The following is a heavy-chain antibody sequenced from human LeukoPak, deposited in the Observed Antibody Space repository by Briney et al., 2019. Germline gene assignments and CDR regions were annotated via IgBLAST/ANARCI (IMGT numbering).Heavy chain of an antibody. J-gene: IGHJ3*02. CDR3: ARDVKYYYDSSGYYVDAFDI. CDR2: INTNTGNP. Sequence: ASVKVSCKASGYTFTSYAMNWVRQPPGQGLEWMGWINTNTGNPTYAQGFTGRFVFSLDTSVSTAYLQISSLKAEDTAVYYCARDVKYYYDSSGYYVDAFDIWGQGTMVTVSS. D-gene: IGHD3-22*01. V-gene: IGHV7-4-1*02. CDR1: GYTFTSYA.